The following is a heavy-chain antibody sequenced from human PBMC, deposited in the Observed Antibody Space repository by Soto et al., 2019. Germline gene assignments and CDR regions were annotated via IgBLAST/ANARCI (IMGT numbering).Heavy chain of an antibody. CDR3: ARVGYYYDSSGYYGPLGYYFDY. D-gene: IGHD3-22*01. CDR2: ISSSSSYT. J-gene: IGHJ4*02. CDR1: GFTFSDYY. Sequence: SGGSLRLSCAASGFTFSDYYMSWIRQAPGKGLEWVSYISSSSSYTNYADSVKGRFTISRDNAKNSLYLQMNSLRAEDTAVYYCARVGYYYDSSGYYGPLGYYFDYWGQGTLVTVYS. V-gene: IGHV3-11*06.